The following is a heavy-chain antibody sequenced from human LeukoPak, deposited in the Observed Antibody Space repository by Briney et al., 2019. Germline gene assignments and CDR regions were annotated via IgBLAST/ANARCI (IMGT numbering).Heavy chain of an antibody. CDR3: ARDERSDY. Sequence: SGVTLRLSCVASGFTFSDYYLSWIRQAPGKGLECVSYISTSGSTIYYADSVKGRFTISRDNAKDSLYLQMNNLRAEDTAMYYCARDERSDYWGQGTLVTVSS. CDR2: ISTSGSTI. CDR1: GFTFSDYY. J-gene: IGHJ4*02. V-gene: IGHV3-11*04.